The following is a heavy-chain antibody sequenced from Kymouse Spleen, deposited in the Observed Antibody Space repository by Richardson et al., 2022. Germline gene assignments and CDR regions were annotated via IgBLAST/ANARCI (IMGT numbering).Heavy chain of an antibody. J-gene: IGHJ3*02. CDR2: IRSKANSYAT. CDR1: GFTFSGSA. V-gene: IGHV3-73*02. Sequence: EVQLVESGGGLVQPGGSLKLSCAASGFTFSGSAMHWVRQASGKGLEWVGRIRSKANSYATAYAASVKGRFTISRDDSKNTAYLQMNSLKTEDTAVYYCTRHDTVTTAFDIWGQGTMVTVSS. D-gene: IGHD4-17*01. CDR3: TRHDTVTTAFDI.